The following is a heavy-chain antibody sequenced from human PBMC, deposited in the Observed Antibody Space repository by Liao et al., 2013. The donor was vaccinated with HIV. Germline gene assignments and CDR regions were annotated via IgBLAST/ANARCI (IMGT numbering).Heavy chain of an antibody. D-gene: IGHD5-18*01. Sequence: QVQLQQWGAGLLKPSETLSLTCAVYGGSFSGYYWSWIRQPPGKGLEWIGEINHSGSTNYNPSLKSRVTISVDTSKNQFSLKLSSVTAADTAVYYCARARIQLWLGYYFDYWGQGTLVTVSS. J-gene: IGHJ4*02. CDR2: INHSGST. CDR1: GGSFSGYY. V-gene: IGHV4-34*01. CDR3: ARARIQLWLGYYFDY.